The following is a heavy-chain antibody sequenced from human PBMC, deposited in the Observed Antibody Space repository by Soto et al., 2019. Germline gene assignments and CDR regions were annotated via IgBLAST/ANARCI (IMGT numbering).Heavy chain of an antibody. V-gene: IGHV4-61*01. Sequence: PSETLSLTCTVSGGSISSGPYSWGWIRQPPGKGLEWIGYFYYSGSTNYNPSLKSRVTISVDASKNQFSLKLSSVTAADTAVYYCARVYCGGDCYSIRYFQHWGQGTLVTVSS. CDR1: GGSISSGPYS. CDR3: ARVYCGGDCYSIRYFQH. CDR2: FYYSGST. D-gene: IGHD2-21*02. J-gene: IGHJ1*01.